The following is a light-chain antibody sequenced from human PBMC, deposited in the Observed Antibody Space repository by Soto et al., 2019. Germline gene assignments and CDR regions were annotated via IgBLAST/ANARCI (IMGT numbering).Light chain of an antibody. J-gene: IGKJ1*01. Sequence: IQMTQTPSSRAASVGDRVSITYRPSQFITNDLGWYQQNPGKAPRRLIYAASSLQSGVRSRFSGSGSGTEFTLTLSSLQPEDFATYFCLQHNTFPLTFGQGTKGDIK. CDR3: LQHNTFPLT. V-gene: IGKV1-17*01. CDR1: QFITND. CDR2: AAS.